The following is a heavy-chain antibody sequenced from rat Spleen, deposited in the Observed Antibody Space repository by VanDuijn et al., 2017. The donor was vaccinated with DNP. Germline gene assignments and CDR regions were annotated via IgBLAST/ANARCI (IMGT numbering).Heavy chain of an antibody. J-gene: IGHJ2*01. CDR3: ARARYNSPFDY. D-gene: IGHD1-5*01. V-gene: IGHV5-7*01. CDR2: LTYDGSRT. CDR1: GFTFSDYY. Sequence: EVQLVESGGGLVQPGRSLKLSCAASGFTFSDYYMAWVRQAPTKGLEWVAYLTYDGSRTYYRDSVKGRFTISRDNAKTTLYLQMDSLRSEETATYYCARARYNSPFDYWGQGVMVTVSS.